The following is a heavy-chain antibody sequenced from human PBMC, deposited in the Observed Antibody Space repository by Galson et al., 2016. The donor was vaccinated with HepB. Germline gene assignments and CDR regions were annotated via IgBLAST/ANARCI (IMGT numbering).Heavy chain of an antibody. J-gene: IGHJ4*02. Sequence: TLSLTCTVSGGSISSGSYYWSWIRQPAGKGLEWIGRIYPSGSTNYNPSLKSRVTMSLDTSQNQFSLKLSSVTAADTAVYYCARRAVAGSKSYFDYWGQGTQVTVPS. D-gene: IGHD6-19*01. CDR2: IYPSGST. V-gene: IGHV4-61*02. CDR1: GGSISSGSYY. CDR3: ARRAVAGSKSYFDY.